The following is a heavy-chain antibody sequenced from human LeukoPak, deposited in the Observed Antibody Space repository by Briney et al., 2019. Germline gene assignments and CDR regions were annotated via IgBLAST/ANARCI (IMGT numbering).Heavy chain of an antibody. CDR3: ARSYYDSSGYLDP. CDR1: GGSISSYY. J-gene: IGHJ5*02. CDR2: IYYSGST. D-gene: IGHD3-22*01. V-gene: IGHV4-59*01. Sequence: SETLSLTCTVSGGSISSYYWSWIRQPPGKGLEWIGYIYYSGSTNYNPSLKSRVTISVDTSKNQFSLKLSSVTAADTAVYYCARSYYDSSGYLDPWGQGTLVTVSS.